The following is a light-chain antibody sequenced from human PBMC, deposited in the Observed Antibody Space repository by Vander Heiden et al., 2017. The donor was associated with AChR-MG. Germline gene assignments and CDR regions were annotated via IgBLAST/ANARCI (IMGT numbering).Light chain of an antibody. Sequence: EIVMTQSPATLSVSPGERATLSCRASQRVSSNLAWYQQKPGQAPRLLIYGASTRATGIPARFSGSGSGTEFTLTISSRQSEDFAVYYCQQYNNWPSGTFGQGTKLEIK. CDR2: GAS. CDR3: QQYNNWPSGT. V-gene: IGKV3-15*01. CDR1: QRVSSN. J-gene: IGKJ2*01.